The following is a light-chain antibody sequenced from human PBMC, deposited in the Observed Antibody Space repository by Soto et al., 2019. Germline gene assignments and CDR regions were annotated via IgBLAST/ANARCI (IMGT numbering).Light chain of an antibody. CDR3: QQSHSSTYT. CDR1: QNITTW. Sequence: DIQMTQSPSTLSASAGDTVTITCRASQNITTWLAWYLQKPGKAPKLLIYRASTLETGAPSRFSGSGSGTEFTLTIRGLQPDDFATYYCQQSHSSTYTFGQGTNLEI. J-gene: IGKJ2*01. V-gene: IGKV1-5*03. CDR2: RAS.